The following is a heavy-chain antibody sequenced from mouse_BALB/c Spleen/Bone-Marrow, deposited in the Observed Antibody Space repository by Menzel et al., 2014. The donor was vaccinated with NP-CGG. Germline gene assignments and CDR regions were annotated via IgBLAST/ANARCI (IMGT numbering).Heavy chain of an antibody. CDR2: IGSGSSTI. Sequence: EVQLVESGGGLVQPGGSRKLSCAASGITFRNFGMHWVRQSPEKGLEWVAYIGSGSSTIYYADTLKGRFTISRDNPKNTLFLQMTSLRSEDTAMYYCARRGRARGYAMDYWGQGTSVTVSS. CDR1: GITFRNFG. CDR3: ARRGRARGYAMDY. D-gene: IGHD3-3*01. V-gene: IGHV5-17*02. J-gene: IGHJ4*01.